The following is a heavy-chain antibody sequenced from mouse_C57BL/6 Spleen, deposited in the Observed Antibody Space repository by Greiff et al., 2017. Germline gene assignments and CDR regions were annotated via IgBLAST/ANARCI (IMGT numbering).Heavy chain of an antibody. V-gene: IGHV1-50*01. CDR1: GYTFTSYW. J-gene: IGHJ1*03. CDR2: IDPSDSYT. D-gene: IGHD4-1*01. Sequence: VQLQQPGAELVKPGASVKLSCKASGYTFTSYWMQWVKQRPGQGLEWIGEIDPSDSYTNYNQKFKGKATLTVDTSSSTAYMQLSSLTSEDSAVYYCARRDWEGHYFGVWGTGTTVTVSS. CDR3: ARRDWEGHYFGV.